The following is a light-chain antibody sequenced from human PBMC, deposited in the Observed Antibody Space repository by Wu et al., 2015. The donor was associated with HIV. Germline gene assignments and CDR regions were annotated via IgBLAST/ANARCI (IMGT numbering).Light chain of an antibody. CDR3: QQRSNRRT. Sequence: EIVLTQSPATLSLSPGERATLSCRASQSLSRSLAWYQHKPGQPPRLLIYDASNRATGIPARFSGSGSGTDFTLTISSLEPEDLAVYYCQQRSNRRTFGQGTKVEIK. V-gene: IGKV3-11*01. CDR2: DAS. J-gene: IGKJ1*01. CDR1: QSLSRS.